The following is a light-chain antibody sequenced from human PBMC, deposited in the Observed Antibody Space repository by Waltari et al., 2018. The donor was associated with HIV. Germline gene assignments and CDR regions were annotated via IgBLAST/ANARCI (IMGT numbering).Light chain of an antibody. CDR1: QTFKSNY. CDR3: QQYGSTPLT. V-gene: IGKV3-20*01. CDR2: GIS. J-gene: IGKJ4*01. Sequence: EVVLTQSPDTLSLSPGEGATLSCRASQTFKSNYLAWYQQKPGQAPRVLVYGISNRATGIPDRFSGSGSGTDFTHTISRLEPEDFAVYYCQQYGSTPLTFGGGTKVEI.